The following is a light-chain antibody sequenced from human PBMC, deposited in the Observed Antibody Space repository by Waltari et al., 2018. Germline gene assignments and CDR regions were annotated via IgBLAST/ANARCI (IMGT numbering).Light chain of an antibody. J-gene: IGLJ2*01. V-gene: IGLV3-21*04. CDR3: QVWDPNSDHLVV. CDR1: DIGRTN. CDR2: YDS. Sequence: SYVLTQAPSVSVAPGQTATITRGGNDIGRTNVHWYQQKPGQAPIVVIYYDSDRPSGIPERFSGSNSENTATLTISRVEAGDEADYFCQVWDPNSDHLVVFGGGTKLTVL.